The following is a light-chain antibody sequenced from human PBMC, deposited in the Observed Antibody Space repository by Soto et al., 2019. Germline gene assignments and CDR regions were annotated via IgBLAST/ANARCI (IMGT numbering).Light chain of an antibody. CDR3: EQYGSSPRT. CDR1: QSVSSSY. Sequence: EIVLTQSPGTLSLSPGERDTLSCRASQSVSSSYLAWYQQKPGQAPRLLIYGASSRATGIPDRFSGSGCGTDFTLTSSRLEPEDFAVYYCEQYGSSPRTFGQGTKVEIK. V-gene: IGKV3-20*01. CDR2: GAS. J-gene: IGKJ1*01.